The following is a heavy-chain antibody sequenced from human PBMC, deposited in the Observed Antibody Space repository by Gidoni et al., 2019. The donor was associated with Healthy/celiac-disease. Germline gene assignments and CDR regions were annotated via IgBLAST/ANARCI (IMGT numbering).Heavy chain of an antibody. J-gene: IGHJ4*02. CDR2: IIPIFGTA. CDR3: ARANLVGATPGGFDY. Sequence: QVQLAQSGAEVKKPGSSVKVSCKASGGPFSSYAISWVRQAPGQGLEWMGGIIPIFGTANYAQKFQGRVTITADESTSTAYMELSSLRSEDTAVYYCARANLVGATPGGFDYWGQGTLVTVSS. V-gene: IGHV1-69*01. D-gene: IGHD1-26*01. CDR1: GGPFSSYA.